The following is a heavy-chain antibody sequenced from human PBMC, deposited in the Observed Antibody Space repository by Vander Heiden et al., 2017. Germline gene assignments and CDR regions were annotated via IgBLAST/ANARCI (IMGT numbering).Heavy chain of an antibody. CDR1: GDSVSSNSAA. J-gene: IGHJ4*02. Sequence: QVQLQQSGPRLVKPSQTRPVTCAISGDSVSSNSAAWNWIRQSPSRGLEWLGRTYYRSRWYTEYAASVRSRITINPDTSKNQLSLQLNSATPEDTAVYYCTRTGGGDYWGQGTLVTVSS. D-gene: IGHD2-15*01. V-gene: IGHV6-1*01. CDR2: TYYRSRWYT. CDR3: TRTGGGDY.